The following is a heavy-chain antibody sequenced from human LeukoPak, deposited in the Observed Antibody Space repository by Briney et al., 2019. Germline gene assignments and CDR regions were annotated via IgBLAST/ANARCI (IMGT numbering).Heavy chain of an antibody. D-gene: IGHD2-2*01. J-gene: IGHJ4*02. CDR2: INHSGST. V-gene: IGHV4-34*01. CDR1: GGSFSGYY. CDR3: ARGGGDSIVVVPAATRHFDY. Sequence: SETLSLTCAVYGGSFSGYYWSWIRQPPGKGLEWIGEINHSGSTNYNPSLKSRVTISVDTSKNQFSLKLSSVTAADTAVYYCARGGGDSIVVVPAATRHFDYWAREPWSPSPQ.